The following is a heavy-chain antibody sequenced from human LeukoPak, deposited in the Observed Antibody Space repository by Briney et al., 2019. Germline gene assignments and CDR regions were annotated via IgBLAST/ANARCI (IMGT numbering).Heavy chain of an antibody. CDR1: GFTVSSNY. J-gene: IGHJ4*02. D-gene: IGHD3-10*01. CDR3: GCGGSGSPFDY. Sequence: GGSLRLSCAASGFTVSSNYMSWVRQAPGKGLEWVSAIIGRGGSTYYADSVKGRFTISRDNSKNTLYLQLNSLRGEDTAVYYCGCGGSGSPFDYWGQGTQVSVSS. V-gene: IGHV3-23*01. CDR2: IIGRGGST.